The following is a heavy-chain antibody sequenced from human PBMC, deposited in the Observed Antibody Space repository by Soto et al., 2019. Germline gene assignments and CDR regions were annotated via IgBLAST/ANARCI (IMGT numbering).Heavy chain of an antibody. D-gene: IGHD2-2*01. CDR2: ISGSGGST. J-gene: IGHJ4*02. V-gene: IGHV3-23*01. CDR3: AKASETSSPGPLDY. CDR1: GFTFNSYD. Sequence: GGSLRLSCAASGFTFNSYDMSWVRQAPGKGLEWVSSISGSGGSTYYADSVKGRFTISRDNSKNTLYLQMNSPRAEDTAVYYCAKASETSSPGPLDYWGQGTLVTVSS.